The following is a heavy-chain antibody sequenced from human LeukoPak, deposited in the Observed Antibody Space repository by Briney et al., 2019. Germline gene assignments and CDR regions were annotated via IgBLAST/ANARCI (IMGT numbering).Heavy chain of an antibody. Sequence: PGGSLRLSCAASGFTFSSYWMHWVRQAPGKGLVWVSRINSDGSSTSYADSVKGRFTISRDNAKNTLYLQMNSLRAEDTAVYYCARDPKEYQLLVGIDPWGQGTLVTVSS. D-gene: IGHD2-2*01. J-gene: IGHJ5*02. CDR1: GFTFSSYW. CDR3: ARDPKEYQLLVGIDP. CDR2: INSDGSST. V-gene: IGHV3-74*01.